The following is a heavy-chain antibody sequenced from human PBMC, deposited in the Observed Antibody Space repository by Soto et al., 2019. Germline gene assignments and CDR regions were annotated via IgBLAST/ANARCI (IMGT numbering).Heavy chain of an antibody. Sequence: GGSLILSCAASGFTISSNAMYWVRQAPGKGLEWVSGISDRGDTTHYAESVKGRFTISRDTSKNTLYLQLNTLRADDTAVYYCAKDKPGTTSFDYWGQGTLVTVS. D-gene: IGHD1-1*01. CDR1: GFTISSNA. CDR3: AKDKPGTTSFDY. J-gene: IGHJ4*02. CDR2: ISDRGDTT. V-gene: IGHV3-23*01.